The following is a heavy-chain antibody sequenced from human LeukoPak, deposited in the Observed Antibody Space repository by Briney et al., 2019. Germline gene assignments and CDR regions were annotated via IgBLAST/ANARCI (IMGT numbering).Heavy chain of an antibody. D-gene: IGHD1-26*01. CDR1: DDSITMYY. V-gene: IGHV4-59*01. CDR2: VDHTGST. Sequence: SETLSLTCTVSDDSITMYYWTWIRQPPGQGLEWIGYVDHTGSTKFNPSLNGRVSISRDTSNNFFSLRLRSVTAADTAVYYCAVGPSTQWEHKDGAFDIWGQGTMVTVSS. CDR3: AVGPSTQWEHKDGAFDI. J-gene: IGHJ3*02.